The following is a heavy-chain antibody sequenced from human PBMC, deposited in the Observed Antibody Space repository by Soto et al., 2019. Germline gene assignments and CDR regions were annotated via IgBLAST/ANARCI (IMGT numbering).Heavy chain of an antibody. Sequence: QVQLQQWGAGLLKPSETLSLTCAVYGGSFSGYYWSWIRQPPGKGLEWIGEINHSGSTNYNPSLKSRVTISVATSKNQCSLKLSSVTAADTAVYYCARFISVVPAARDYYYYYGMDVWGQGTTVTVSS. CDR3: ARFISVVPAARDYYYYYGMDV. V-gene: IGHV4-34*01. J-gene: IGHJ6*02. CDR2: INHSGST. CDR1: GGSFSGYY. D-gene: IGHD2-2*01.